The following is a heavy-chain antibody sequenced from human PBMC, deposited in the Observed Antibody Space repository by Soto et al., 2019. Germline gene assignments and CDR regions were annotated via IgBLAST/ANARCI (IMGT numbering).Heavy chain of an antibody. CDR3: ARGDTIFGVYYYDYMDV. CDR1: SGSMSSYY. J-gene: IGHJ6*03. CDR2: IYYSGST. D-gene: IGHD3-3*01. V-gene: IGHV4-59*01. Sequence: SETLSLTCTVSSGSMSSYYWNWIRQPPGKGLEWIGYIYYSGSTNYNPSLKSRVTISVDTSKNQFSLKLSSVTAADTAVYYCARGDTIFGVYYYDYMDVWGKGTTVTVSS.